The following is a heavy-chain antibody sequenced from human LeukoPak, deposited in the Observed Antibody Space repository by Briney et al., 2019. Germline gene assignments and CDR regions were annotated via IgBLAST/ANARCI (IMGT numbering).Heavy chain of an antibody. Sequence: GGSLRLSCAASGFTFSSYGMHWVRQAPGKGLEWVAVIWYDGSNKYYADSVKGRFTISRDNSKNTLYLQMNSLRAEDTAVYYCARGSVQGRSYRVRYYYCGMDVWGQGTTVTVSS. CDR1: GFTFSSYG. D-gene: IGHD3-16*02. CDR3: ARGSVQGRSYRVRYYYCGMDV. V-gene: IGHV3-33*01. CDR2: IWYDGSNK. J-gene: IGHJ6*02.